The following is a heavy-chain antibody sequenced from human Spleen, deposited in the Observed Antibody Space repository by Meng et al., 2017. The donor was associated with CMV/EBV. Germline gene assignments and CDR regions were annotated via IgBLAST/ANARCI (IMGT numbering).Heavy chain of an antibody. CDR1: GDSISSGDYY. Sequence: TCTFSGDSISSGDYYWSWIRQPPGKGLEWIGYIYYNGDTYYNPFLKSRLAISLDTSKNQFSLKLSSVTAADTAVYYCARIGPLFWFDPWGQGTLVTVSS. CDR2: IYYNGDT. J-gene: IGHJ5*02. V-gene: IGHV4-30-4*08. CDR3: ARIGPLFWFDP. D-gene: IGHD2-21*01.